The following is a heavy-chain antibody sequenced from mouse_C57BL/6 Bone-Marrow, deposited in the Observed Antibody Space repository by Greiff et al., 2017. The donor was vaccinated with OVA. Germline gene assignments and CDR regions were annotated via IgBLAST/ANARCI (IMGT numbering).Heavy chain of an antibody. J-gene: IGHJ3*01. CDR1: GFTFSSYT. CDR2: ISGGGGNT. Sequence: EVKVVESGGGLVKPGGSLKLSCAASGFTFSSYTMSWVRQTPEKRLEWVATISGGGGNTYNPDSVKGRFTISRDNAKNTLYLQMSSLRSEDTALYYCARHPLREAFAYWGQGTLVTVSA. V-gene: IGHV5-9*01. CDR3: ARHPLREAFAY. D-gene: IGHD1-1*01.